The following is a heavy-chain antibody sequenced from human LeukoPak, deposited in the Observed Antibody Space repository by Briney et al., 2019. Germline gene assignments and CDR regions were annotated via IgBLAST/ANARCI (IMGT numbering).Heavy chain of an antibody. V-gene: IGHV3-33*06. D-gene: IGHD6-19*01. J-gene: IGHJ4*02. Sequence: GRSLRLSCAASGFTFSSYGMHWVRQAPGKGLEWVAVIWYDGSNKYYADSVKGRFTISRDNSKNTLYLQMNSLRAEDTAVYYCAKDRIAVAGTAFDYWGQGTLVTVPS. CDR2: IWYDGSNK. CDR1: GFTFSSYG. CDR3: AKDRIAVAGTAFDY.